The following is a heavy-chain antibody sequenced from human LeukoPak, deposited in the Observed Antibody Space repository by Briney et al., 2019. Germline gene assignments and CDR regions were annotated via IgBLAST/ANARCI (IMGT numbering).Heavy chain of an antibody. Sequence: GRSLRLSCAASGFTFDDYAMHWVRQAPGKDLEWVSGISWNSGSIGYADSVKGLFTISRDNAKNSLYLQMNSLRAEDTALYYCAKDLVAVADTIDYWGQGTLVTVSS. CDR3: AKDLVAVADTIDY. D-gene: IGHD6-19*01. CDR2: ISWNSGSI. CDR1: GFTFDDYA. J-gene: IGHJ4*02. V-gene: IGHV3-9*01.